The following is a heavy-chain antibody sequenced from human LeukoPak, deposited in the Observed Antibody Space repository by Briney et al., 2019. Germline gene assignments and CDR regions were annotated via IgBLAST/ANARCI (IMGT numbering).Heavy chain of an antibody. CDR1: GYTFTSYA. CDR3: ARVITVRGVMGAFDI. Sequence: ASVKFSCKTSGYTFTSYAMHWVRQAPGQRLEWMGWINAGNGNRKYSQKFQGRVTITRDTSASTAYMELSSLRSEDTAVYYCARVITVRGVMGAFDIWGQGTMVTVSS. J-gene: IGHJ3*02. V-gene: IGHV1-3*01. D-gene: IGHD3-10*01. CDR2: INAGNGNR.